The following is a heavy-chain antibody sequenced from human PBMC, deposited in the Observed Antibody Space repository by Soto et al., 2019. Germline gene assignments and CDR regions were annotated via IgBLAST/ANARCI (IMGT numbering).Heavy chain of an antibody. CDR2: ISSSSSYI. J-gene: IGHJ4*02. CDR1: VFTFSSYS. D-gene: IGHD3-10*01. CDR3: ARDRYGSGSCPDRFVY. V-gene: IGHV3-21*01. Sequence: PGGPLRLSCAASVFTFSSYSMNWVRQAPGKGLEWVSSISSSSSYIYYADSVKGRSTISRDNAKSSLYLQMNSLRAEDTAVYYCARDRYGSGSCPDRFVYWGQGPLVTVSS.